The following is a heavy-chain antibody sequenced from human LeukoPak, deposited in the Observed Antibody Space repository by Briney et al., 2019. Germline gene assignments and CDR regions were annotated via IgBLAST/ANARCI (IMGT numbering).Heavy chain of an antibody. CDR1: GTSFSGSY. V-gene: IGHV4-34*01. CDR2: INDSGST. J-gene: IGHJ4*02. CDR3: AREGVSVTNFDL. D-gene: IGHD5/OR15-5a*01. Sequence: SETLSLTCAVFGTSFSGSYWSWLRQAPGKWPEWIGEINDSGSTNYNPSFKSRVSMSVDTSKNQLSLKLSFVTAADTAVYFCAREGVSVTNFDLWGQGTPVTVSS.